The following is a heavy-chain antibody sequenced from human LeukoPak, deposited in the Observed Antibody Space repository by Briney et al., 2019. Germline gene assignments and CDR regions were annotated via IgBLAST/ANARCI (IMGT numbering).Heavy chain of an antibody. CDR2: IDYDGGKI. V-gene: IGHV3-33*01. D-gene: IGHD3-16*01. CDR1: GFIYNVYG. J-gene: IGHJ3*01. Sequence: GGSLRLSCAASGFIYNVYGMHWVRQAPGKGLEWAAKIDYDGGKIQYAASVKGRLTTSRDNSKNTLYLEMNGLRVEDTAVYYCVRGWGSNVYASAFDVWGQGTMVTVSS. CDR3: VRGWGSNVYASAFDV.